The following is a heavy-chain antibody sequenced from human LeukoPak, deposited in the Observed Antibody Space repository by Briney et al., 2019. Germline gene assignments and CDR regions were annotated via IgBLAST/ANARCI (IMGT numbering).Heavy chain of an antibody. J-gene: IGHJ4*02. V-gene: IGHV3-43*02. CDR3: AKDIPPYYYGSGSTLDY. Sequence: GGSLRLSCAASGFTFTTHWMHWVRQAPEKGLEWVSLISGDGGSTYYADSVKGRFTISRDNSKNSLYLQMNSLRTEDTALYYCAKDIPPYYYGSGSTLDYWGQGTLVTVSS. CDR2: ISGDGGST. D-gene: IGHD3-10*01. CDR1: GFTFTTHW.